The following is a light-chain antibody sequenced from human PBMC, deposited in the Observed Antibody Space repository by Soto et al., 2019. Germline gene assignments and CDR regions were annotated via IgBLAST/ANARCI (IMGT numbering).Light chain of an antibody. CDR3: AAWDDSLSGWV. CDR2: RNN. J-gene: IGLJ3*02. CDR1: SSNIGSNY. V-gene: IGLV1-47*01. Sequence: QPVLTQPPSASGTPGQRVTISCSGSSSNIGSNYVSWYQQLPGTAPKLLICRNNQRPSGVPDRLSGSKSGTSASLAISGLRSEDEADYYCAAWDDSLSGWVFGGGTKLTVL.